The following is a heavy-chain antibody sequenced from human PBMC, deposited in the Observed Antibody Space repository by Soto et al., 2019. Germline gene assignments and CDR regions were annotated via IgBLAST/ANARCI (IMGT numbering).Heavy chain of an antibody. CDR3: ARGTGLSYTYGIDD. Sequence: LSLTCTVSGASVDSAGYFWTWIRQRPGKGLEWIGHINYSGSTDHTPSLRSRLMVSIDTSKNQFSLKLNSVTAADTAIYYCARGTGLSYTYGIDDWGQGTLVTVS. J-gene: IGHJ1*01. V-gene: IGHV4-31*03. D-gene: IGHD5-18*01. CDR2: INYSGST. CDR1: GASVDSAGYF.